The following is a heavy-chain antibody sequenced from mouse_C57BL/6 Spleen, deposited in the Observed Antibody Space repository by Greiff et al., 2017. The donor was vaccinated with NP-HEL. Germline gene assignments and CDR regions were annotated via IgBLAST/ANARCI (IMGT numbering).Heavy chain of an antibody. J-gene: IGHJ1*03. CDR3: VRHRDSKGYFDV. D-gene: IGHD3-1*01. Sequence: EVKLMESGGGLVQPKGSLKLSCAASGFSFNTYAMNWVRQAPGKGFEWVARIRSKSNNYATYYADSVKDRFTISRDDSESMLYLQMNNLKTEDTAMYYCVRHRDSKGYFDVWGTGTTVTVSS. V-gene: IGHV10-1*01. CDR1: GFSFNTYA. CDR2: IRSKSNNYAT.